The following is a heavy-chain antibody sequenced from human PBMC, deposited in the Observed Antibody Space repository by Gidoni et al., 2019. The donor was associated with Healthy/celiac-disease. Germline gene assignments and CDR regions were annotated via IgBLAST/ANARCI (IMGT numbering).Heavy chain of an antibody. J-gene: IGHJ6*02. D-gene: IGHD1-1*01. CDR2: INPNSGST. V-gene: IGHV1-2*02. CDR1: GYTFTGHS. CDR3: ARAREGPTTYYYYYGMDV. Sequence: QVPLVPSGAAVKKPGASVNVFCKASGYTFTGHSLHWVRQAPGQGLEWMGWINPNSGSTNYAQKFQGRVTMTRDTSISTAYMELSRLRSDDTAVYYCARAREGPTTYYYYYGMDVWGQGTTVTVSS.